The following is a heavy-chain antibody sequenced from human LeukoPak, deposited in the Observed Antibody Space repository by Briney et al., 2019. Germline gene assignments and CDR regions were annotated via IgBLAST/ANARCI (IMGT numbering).Heavy chain of an antibody. V-gene: IGHV1-46*01. CDR2: INPSGGST. J-gene: IGHJ5*02. Sequence: GASVKVSCKASGYTFTSYYMHWVRQAPGQGLEWMGIINPSGGSTSYAQKFQGRVTMTRDMSTSTVYMELSSLRSEDTAVYYCASEPAAGKHQGQVDPWGQGTLVTVSS. CDR1: GYTFTSYY. D-gene: IGHD6-13*01. CDR3: ASEPAAGKHQGQVDP.